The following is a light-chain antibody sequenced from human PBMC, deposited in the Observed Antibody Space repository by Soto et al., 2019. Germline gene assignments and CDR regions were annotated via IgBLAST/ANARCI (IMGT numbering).Light chain of an antibody. V-gene: IGKV3-20*01. CDR1: QSVSSSY. CDR2: GAS. CDR3: QQYDSSPLT. J-gene: IGKJ4*01. Sequence: EIVLTQSPGTLSLSPGERATLSCRASQSVSSSYLAWYQQKPGQAPRLLIYGASRRATGIPDRFSGSGSGTDFTLTISRLEPEDFAVYYWQQYDSSPLTFGGGTKVEIK.